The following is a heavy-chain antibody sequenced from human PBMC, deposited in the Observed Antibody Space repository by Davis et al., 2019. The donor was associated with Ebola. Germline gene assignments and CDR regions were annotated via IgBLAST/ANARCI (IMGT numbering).Heavy chain of an antibody. D-gene: IGHD2-15*01. CDR3: TCSGTSCPLAYHYYGMDV. CDR2: ISGSGGST. CDR1: GFTFSSYA. V-gene: IGHV3-23*01. J-gene: IGHJ6*04. Sequence: PGGSLRLSCAASGFTFSSYAMSWVRQAPGKGLEWVSAISGSGGSTYYADSVKGRFTISRDNSKNTPFLQMNSLRAEDTAVYYCTCSGTSCPLAYHYYGMDVWGKGTTVTVSS.